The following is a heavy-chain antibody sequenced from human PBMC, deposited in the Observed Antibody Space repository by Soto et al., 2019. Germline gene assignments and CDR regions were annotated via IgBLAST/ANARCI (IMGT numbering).Heavy chain of an antibody. V-gene: IGHV4-30-4*01. CDR2: IYYSGST. J-gene: IGHJ6*02. D-gene: IGHD4-4*01. CDR1: GGSISSGDYY. Sequence: SETLSLTCTVSGGSISSGDYYWRWIRQPPGKGLEWIGYIYYSGSTYYNPSLKSRVTISVDTSKNQFSLKLSSVTAADTAVYYCARATYTYYYYGMDVWGLGTTVTVSS. CDR3: ARATYTYYYYGMDV.